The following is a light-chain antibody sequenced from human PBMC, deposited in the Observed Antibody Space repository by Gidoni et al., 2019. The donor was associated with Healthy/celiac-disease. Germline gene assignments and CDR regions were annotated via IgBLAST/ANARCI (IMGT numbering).Light chain of an antibody. V-gene: IGKV3-20*01. CDR3: QQYGSSPPKYT. CDR1: QSVSSSY. J-gene: IGKJ2*01. CDR2: GAS. Sequence: EIVLPQSPGTLSLSPGERATLSCRASQSVSSSYLAWYQQKPGQAPRLLIYGASSRATGIPDRFSGSGSGTDFTRTISRLEPEDVAVYYCQQYGSSPPKYTFXQXTKLEIK.